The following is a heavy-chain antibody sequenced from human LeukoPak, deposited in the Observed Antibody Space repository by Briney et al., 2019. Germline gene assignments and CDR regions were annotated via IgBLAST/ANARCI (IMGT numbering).Heavy chain of an antibody. Sequence: PSETLSLTCTVSGGSISSSSYYWGWVRQAPGKGLEWVSVIYSGGSTYYADSVKGRFTISRDSSKNTLYLQMNSLRAEDTAVYYCARDLSGSYYGAFDIWGQGTMVTVSS. CDR3: ARDLSGSYYGAFDI. CDR1: GGSISSSSYY. D-gene: IGHD1-26*01. V-gene: IGHV3-53*05. J-gene: IGHJ3*02. CDR2: IYSGGST.